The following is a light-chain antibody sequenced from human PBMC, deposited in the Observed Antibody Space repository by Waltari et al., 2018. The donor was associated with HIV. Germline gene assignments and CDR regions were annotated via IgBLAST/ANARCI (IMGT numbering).Light chain of an antibody. Sequence: EIVMTQSPATLSVSPGERVTLSCRASQSISSNLAWYQQKPGQAPRPLIYRASSRATGIPARFSGSGSGTEFTLTISSLQSEDFALYYCQQYNKFPLTFGGGT. CDR2: RAS. V-gene: IGKV3-15*01. CDR3: QQYNKFPLT. J-gene: IGKJ4*01. CDR1: QSISSN.